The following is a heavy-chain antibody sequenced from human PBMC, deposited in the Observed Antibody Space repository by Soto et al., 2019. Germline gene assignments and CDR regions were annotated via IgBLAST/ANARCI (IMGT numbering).Heavy chain of an antibody. J-gene: IGHJ4*01. CDR3: AHSKYSRSSFDF. V-gene: IGHV2-5*02. CDR1: GFALSSSDVG. Sequence: SGPTLVNPTQTLTLTCTFSGFALSSSDVGVGWIRQPPGKALEWLALIYWDDDKRYSPSLKSRLTITKDTSKHQVVLIMTNVDPMDTATYFCAHSKYSRSSFDFWGHGTLVTVSS. D-gene: IGHD6-6*01. CDR2: IYWDDDK.